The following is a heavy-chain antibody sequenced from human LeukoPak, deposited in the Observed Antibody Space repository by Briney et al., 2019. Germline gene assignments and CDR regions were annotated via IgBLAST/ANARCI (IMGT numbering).Heavy chain of an antibody. CDR3: ARGRRGRFDP. V-gene: IGHV4-34*01. CDR2: INHSGST. Sequence: SETLSLTCAGYGGSFSGYYWSWIRQPPGKGLEWIGEINHSGSTNYNPSLKSRVTISVDTSKNQFSLKLSSVTAADTAVYYCARGRRGRFDPWGQGTLVTVSS. J-gene: IGHJ5*02. CDR1: GGSFSGYY. D-gene: IGHD3-10*01.